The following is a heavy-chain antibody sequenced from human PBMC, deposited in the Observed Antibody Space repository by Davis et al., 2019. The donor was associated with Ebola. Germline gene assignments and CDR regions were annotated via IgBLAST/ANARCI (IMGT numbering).Heavy chain of an antibody. J-gene: IGHJ4*02. D-gene: IGHD6-13*01. V-gene: IGHV3-30*02. Sequence: GESLKISCAASGFTFSIYGIYWVRQAPGEGLEWVAYIAYDASLKYYVDSVRGRFTISRDNSENTVSLQMNSLRAEDTAVYYCATDLRIADVRDSWGQGTLVSVSS. CDR1: GFTFSIYG. CDR3: ATDLRIADVRDS. CDR2: IAYDASLK.